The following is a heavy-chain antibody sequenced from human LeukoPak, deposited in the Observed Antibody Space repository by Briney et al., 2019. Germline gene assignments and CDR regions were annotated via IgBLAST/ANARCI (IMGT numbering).Heavy chain of an antibody. J-gene: IGHJ3*02. CDR1: GFTFSSYE. CDR2: TSSSGSSI. Sequence: GGSLRLSCAASGFTFSSYEMNWVRQAPGKGLEWVSYTSSSGSSIYYADSVKGRFTISRDNAKNSLYLQMNSLRVEDTAVYYCARVGYSSGWNGFDIWGQGTMVTVSS. D-gene: IGHD6-19*01. CDR3: ARVGYSSGWNGFDI. V-gene: IGHV3-48*03.